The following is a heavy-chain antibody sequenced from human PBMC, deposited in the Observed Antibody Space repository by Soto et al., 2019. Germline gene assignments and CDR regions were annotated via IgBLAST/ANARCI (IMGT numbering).Heavy chain of an antibody. D-gene: IGHD2-2*01. J-gene: IGHJ4*02. CDR2: IYPSNSNT. CDR1: GYSFTSYW. CDR3: ARESTGQFDY. V-gene: IGHV5-51*01. Sequence: EVQLVQSGAEVKKPGESLKISCKGFGYSFTSYWIGWVRQMPGKGLEWMGIIYPSNSNTRYSPSFQGQVTISADTSISTVYLQWDSLKASDTAIYHCARESTGQFDYWGQGTQVTVS.